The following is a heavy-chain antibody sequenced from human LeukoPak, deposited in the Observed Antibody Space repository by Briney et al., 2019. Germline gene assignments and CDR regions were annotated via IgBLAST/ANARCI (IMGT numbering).Heavy chain of an antibody. CDR1: GYTFTSYD. CDR2: MNPNSGNT. D-gene: IGHD2-2*01. CDR3: AREYQLLGTVYNYFDP. V-gene: IGHV1-8*01. Sequence: ASVKVSCKASGYTFTSYDVNWVRQATGQGLEWMGWMNPNSGNTGYAQRFQGRVTMTRNTSISTAYMELTSLRSEDTAVYYCAREYQLLGTVYNYFDPWGQGTLVTVSS. J-gene: IGHJ5*02.